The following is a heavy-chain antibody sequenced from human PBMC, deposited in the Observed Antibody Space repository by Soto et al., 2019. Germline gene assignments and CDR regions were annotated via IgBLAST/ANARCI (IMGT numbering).Heavy chain of an antibody. V-gene: IGHV4-31*03. D-gene: IGHD2-15*01. Sequence: SETLSLTCTVSGGSISSGGYYWSWIRQHPGKGLEWIGYIYYSGSTSSNPSLKSRVTIPVDTSKNQFSLKLSSVSAADTAVYYCVRGVAHWGQGTLVTVSS. J-gene: IGHJ4*02. CDR2: IYYSGST. CDR1: GGSISSGGYY. CDR3: VRGVAH.